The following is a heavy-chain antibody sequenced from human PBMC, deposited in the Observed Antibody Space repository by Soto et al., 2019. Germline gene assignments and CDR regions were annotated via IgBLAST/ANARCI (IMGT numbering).Heavy chain of an antibody. CDR2: ISPGSRYP. Sequence: GGSLRLSCAGSGFTFGDSYMSWIRQAPGKGLEWLSYISPGSRYPAYADSVKGRFTISRDNAKNSLYLQMNSLRAEDTAVYYCARDRDGGATSYYFDYWGQGTLVTVSS. V-gene: IGHV3-11*06. J-gene: IGHJ4*02. CDR1: GFTFGDSY. D-gene: IGHD1-26*01. CDR3: ARDRDGGATSYYFDY.